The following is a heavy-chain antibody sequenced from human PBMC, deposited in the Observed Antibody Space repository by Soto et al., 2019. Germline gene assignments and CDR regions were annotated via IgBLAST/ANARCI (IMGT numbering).Heavy chain of an antibody. CDR1: GGSISSENW. CDR2: IYQSGAT. J-gene: IGHJ6*02. D-gene: IGHD2-8*01. V-gene: IGHV4-4*02. Sequence: SETLSLTYTVSGGSISSENWWSWVRQAPGKGLEWIGEIYQSGATHYTPSLKSRVTISLDKSKNQFFLKLHSVTAADTAVYYCARDDGASRYYGMDVWGQGTTVTVSS. CDR3: ARDDGASRYYGMDV.